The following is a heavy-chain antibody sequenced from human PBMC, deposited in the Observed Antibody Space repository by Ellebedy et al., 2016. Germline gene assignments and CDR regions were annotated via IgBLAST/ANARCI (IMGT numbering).Heavy chain of an antibody. Sequence: SETLSLTXTVSGGSISSYYWSWIRQPPGKGLEWIGYIYYSGSTNYNPSLKSRVTISVDTSKNQFSLKLSSVTAADTAVYYCAREGARYYYGSGSYYKPPNYYYMDVWGKGTTVTVSS. V-gene: IGHV4-59*01. CDR1: GGSISSYY. CDR3: AREGARYYYGSGSYYKPPNYYYMDV. D-gene: IGHD3-10*01. J-gene: IGHJ6*03. CDR2: IYYSGST.